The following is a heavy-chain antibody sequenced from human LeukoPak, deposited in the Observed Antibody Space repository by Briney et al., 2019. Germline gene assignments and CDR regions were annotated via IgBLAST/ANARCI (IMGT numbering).Heavy chain of an antibody. Sequence: GESLKISCNGFGYTFTTYWIGWVRQMPGKGLEWMGIIYPGDSDTRYSPSFQGQVTISVDKSISTAYLQWSSLKASDTAMYYCARQEYCSGGSCYTWFDPWGQGTLVTVSS. CDR3: ARQEYCSGGSCYTWFDP. J-gene: IGHJ5*02. D-gene: IGHD2-15*01. CDR1: GYTFTTYW. CDR2: IYPGDSDT. V-gene: IGHV5-51*01.